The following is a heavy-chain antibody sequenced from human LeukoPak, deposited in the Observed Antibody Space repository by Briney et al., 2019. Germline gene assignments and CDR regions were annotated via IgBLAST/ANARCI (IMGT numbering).Heavy chain of an antibody. CDR1: GFTFSSYG. J-gene: IGHJ4*02. CDR3: AKVRYYYGSGSYYPFDY. CDR2: IRYDGSNK. V-gene: IGHV3-30*02. D-gene: IGHD3-10*01. Sequence: GGSLRLSCAASGFTFSSYGMHWVRQAPGKGLEWVAFIRYDGSNKYYADSVKGRFTISRDNSKNTLYLQMNSLRAEDTAVYYCAKVRYYYGSGSYYPFDYWGQGTLVTVSS.